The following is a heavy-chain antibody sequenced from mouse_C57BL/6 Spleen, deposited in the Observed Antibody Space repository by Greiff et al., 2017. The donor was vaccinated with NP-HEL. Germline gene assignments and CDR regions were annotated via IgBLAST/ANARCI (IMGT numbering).Heavy chain of an antibody. D-gene: IGHD1-1*01. CDR1: GYTFTSYG. J-gene: IGHJ2*01. CDR3: ARSITTVVATGDYFDY. Sequence: VKLQQSGAELARPGASVKLSCKASGYTFTSYGISWVKQRTGQGLEWIGEIYPRSGNTYYNEKFKGKATLTADKSSSTAYMELRSLTSEDSAVYFCARSITTVVATGDYFDYWGQGTTLTVSS. V-gene: IGHV1-81*01. CDR2: IYPRSGNT.